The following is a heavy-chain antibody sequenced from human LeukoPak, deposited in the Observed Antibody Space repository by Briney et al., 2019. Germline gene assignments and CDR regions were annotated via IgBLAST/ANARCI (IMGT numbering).Heavy chain of an antibody. CDR1: GGSFSGYY. Sequence: SETLSLTCAVYGGSFSGYYWSWIRQPPGKGREWNGYIYYSGSTNYNPSLKSGVTISGDTSKNQSSLKLSSVTAADTAVYYGARDGNGDLPGFDPWGQGALVTASS. CDR3: ARDGNGDLPGFDP. CDR2: IYYSGST. D-gene: IGHD4-17*01. J-gene: IGHJ5*02. V-gene: IGHV4-59*01.